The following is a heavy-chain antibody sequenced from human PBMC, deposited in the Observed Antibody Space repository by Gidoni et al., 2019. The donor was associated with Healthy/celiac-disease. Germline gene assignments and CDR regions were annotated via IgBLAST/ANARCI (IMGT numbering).Heavy chain of an antibody. Sequence: EVQLVESGGGLVQPGRSLRLSCTASGFTFGDYAMSWVRQAPGKGLEWVGFIRSKAYGGTTEYAASVKGRFTISRDDSKSIAYLQMNSLKTEDTAVYYCAGDYYDSFWPDYWGQGTLVTVSS. J-gene: IGHJ4*02. CDR3: AGDYYDSFWPDY. CDR2: IRSKAYGGTT. V-gene: IGHV3-49*04. CDR1: GFTFGDYA. D-gene: IGHD3-22*01.